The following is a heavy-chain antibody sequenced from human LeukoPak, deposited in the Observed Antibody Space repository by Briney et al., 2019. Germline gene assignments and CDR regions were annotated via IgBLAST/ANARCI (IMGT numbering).Heavy chain of an antibody. D-gene: IGHD7-27*01. V-gene: IGHV1-69*13. CDR1: GYTFTSYD. J-gene: IGHJ4*02. Sequence: GASVKVSCKASGYTFTSYDINWVRQATGQGLEWMGGIIPIFGTANYAQKFQGRVTITADESTSTAYMELSSLRSEDTAVYYCASRELGILWLSDYWGQGTLVTVSS. CDR2: IIPIFGTA. CDR3: ASRELGILWLSDY.